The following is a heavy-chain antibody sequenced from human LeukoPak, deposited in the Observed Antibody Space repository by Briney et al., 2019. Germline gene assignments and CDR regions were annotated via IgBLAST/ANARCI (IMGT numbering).Heavy chain of an antibody. CDR3: ARITRGYSYGLLPY. D-gene: IGHD5-18*01. CDR1: GASIIRSSYY. V-gene: IGHV4-39*01. CDR2: FYYSGST. J-gene: IGHJ4*02. Sequence: SETLSLTCTVSGASIIRSSYYWVWIRQPPGKGLEWIGTFYYSGSTYYKPSLKSRLTISVDTRKKQISLKLSSVTAADTAVYYCARITRGYSYGLLPYWGQGTLVTVSS.